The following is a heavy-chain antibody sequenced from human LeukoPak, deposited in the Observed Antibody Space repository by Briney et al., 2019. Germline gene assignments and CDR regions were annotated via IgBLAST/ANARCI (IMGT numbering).Heavy chain of an antibody. CDR2: ISGSGGGT. Sequence: PGGSLRLSCAASGFTFSSYAVSWVRQAPGKGPEWVSAISGSGGGTYYADSVKGRFTISRDNSKNMVYLQMNSLSTEDTAVYYCAKTTTGYSSGRYPGWPVDYWGQGTLVTVSS. D-gene: IGHD6-19*01. CDR1: GFTFSSYA. V-gene: IGHV3-23*01. CDR3: AKTTTGYSSGRYPGWPVDY. J-gene: IGHJ4*02.